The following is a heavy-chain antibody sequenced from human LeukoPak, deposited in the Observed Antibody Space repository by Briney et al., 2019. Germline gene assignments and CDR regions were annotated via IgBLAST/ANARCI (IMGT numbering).Heavy chain of an antibody. J-gene: IGHJ6*02. Sequence: GGSLRLSCAASGFTFSNYGMHWVRQAPGKGLEWVAVISYDESDKYYADSVKGRFTISRDNSKNTLYLQMNSLRPEDTAVYYCAKGVVAATNAAYYGMDVWGQGTTVTVFS. CDR2: ISYDESDK. CDR1: GFTFSNYG. CDR3: AKGVVAATNAAYYGMDV. D-gene: IGHD2-15*01. V-gene: IGHV3-30*18.